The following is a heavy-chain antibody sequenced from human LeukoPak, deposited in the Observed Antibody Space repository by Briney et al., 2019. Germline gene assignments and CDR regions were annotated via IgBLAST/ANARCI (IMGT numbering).Heavy chain of an antibody. CDR3: ARWGGWPYDF. CDR1: GGSLRGHS. V-gene: IGHV4-34*01. CDR2: INHTGSA. Sequence: SETLALTCGIYGGSLRGHSWSWIRQPPGRGLEWIGEINHTGSANYNPSLKSRLTMLVDTSKNQFSLHLTSVTAADTAVYYCARWGGWPYDFWGQGTLVTVSS. D-gene: IGHD6-19*01. J-gene: IGHJ4*02.